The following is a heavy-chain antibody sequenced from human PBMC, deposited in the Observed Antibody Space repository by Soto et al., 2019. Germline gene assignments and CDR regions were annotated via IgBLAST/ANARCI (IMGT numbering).Heavy chain of an antibody. V-gene: IGHV6-1*01. D-gene: IGHD6-19*01. CDR3: AREGSGMAGAETDAFYX. J-gene: IGHJ3*02. CDR1: GESVSSNSAA. CDR2: TYYRSKWYN. Sequence: SQSLSLTCAISGESVSSNSAAWNWIRQSPSRGLEWVGSTYYRSKWYNDYAVSVKSRITINPDTSKNQFSLQLNSVTPEDTAVYYCAREGSGMAGAETDAFYXWGQGTMVTIS.